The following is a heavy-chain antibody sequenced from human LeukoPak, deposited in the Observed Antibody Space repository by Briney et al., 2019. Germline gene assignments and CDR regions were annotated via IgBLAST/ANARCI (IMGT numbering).Heavy chain of an antibody. CDR1: VGSISSGNW. D-gene: IGHD3-9*01. CDR2: IYYSGST. J-gene: IGHJ6*02. V-gene: IGHV4-4*02. Sequence: SETLSLTCAVSVGSISSGNWWSWVRQSPGKGPEWIGYIYYSGSTNYNPSLKSRVTISVDTSKNQFSLKLSSVTAADTAVYYCARRLTYYYGMDVWGQGTTVTVSS. CDR3: ARRLTYYYGMDV.